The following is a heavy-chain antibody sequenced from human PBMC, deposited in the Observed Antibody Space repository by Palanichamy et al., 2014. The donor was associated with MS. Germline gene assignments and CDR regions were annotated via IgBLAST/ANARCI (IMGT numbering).Heavy chain of an antibody. Sequence: EVHLVESGGGLVQPGGSLRLSCAASAFAFSSYWMSWVRQAPGKGLEWVANIKEDGSDKYYVDSVKGRFTISRDNAKNSLYLQMNSLRVEDTAVYYCANGGVKAGDYWGQGTLVTVSS. V-gene: IGHV3-7*01. D-gene: IGHD3-16*01. CDR2: IKEDGSDK. J-gene: IGHJ4*02. CDR1: AFAFSSYW. CDR3: ANGGVKAGDY.